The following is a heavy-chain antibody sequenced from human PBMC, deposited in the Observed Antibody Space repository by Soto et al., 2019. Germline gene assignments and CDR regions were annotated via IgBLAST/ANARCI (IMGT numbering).Heavy chain of an antibody. Sequence: SVKVSCKASGGTFSSYTISWVRQAPGQGLEWMGRIIPILGIANYAQKFQGRVTITADKSTSTAYMELSSLRSEDTAVYYCARDIVGVPAATTEGTGIDPWGQGTLVTVSS. CDR2: IIPILGIA. CDR3: ARDIVGVPAATTEGTGIDP. J-gene: IGHJ5*02. CDR1: GGTFSSYT. V-gene: IGHV1-69*04. D-gene: IGHD2-2*01.